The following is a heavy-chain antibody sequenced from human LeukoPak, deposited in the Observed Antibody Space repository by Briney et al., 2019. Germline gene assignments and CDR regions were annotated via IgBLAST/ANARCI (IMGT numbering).Heavy chain of an antibody. CDR1: GFTFDDFA. CDR2: ISGDGGNT. D-gene: IGHD3-10*01. V-gene: IGHV3-43*02. J-gene: IGHJ4*02. CDR3: AKESSYYYASGSLGY. Sequence: GGSLRLSCAASGFTFDDFAMHWVRQAPGKGLEWVSLISGDGGNTYYADSVKGRFTISRDNSKESLYLQMNSLRTEDTAFYYCAKESSYYYASGSLGYWGQGTLVIVSS.